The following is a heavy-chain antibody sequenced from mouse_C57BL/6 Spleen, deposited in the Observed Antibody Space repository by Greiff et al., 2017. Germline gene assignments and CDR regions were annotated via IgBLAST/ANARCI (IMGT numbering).Heavy chain of an antibody. V-gene: IGHV1-82*01. Sequence: QVQLQQSGPELVKPGASVKISCKASGYAFSSSWMNWVKQRPGKGLEWIGRIYPGDGDTNYNGKFKGKATLTADKSSSTAYMQLSSLTSEDAAVYFYARSYYGSSWGYAMDYWGQGTSVTVSS. D-gene: IGHD1-1*01. CDR2: IYPGDGDT. J-gene: IGHJ4*01. CDR1: GYAFSSSW. CDR3: ARSYYGSSWGYAMDY.